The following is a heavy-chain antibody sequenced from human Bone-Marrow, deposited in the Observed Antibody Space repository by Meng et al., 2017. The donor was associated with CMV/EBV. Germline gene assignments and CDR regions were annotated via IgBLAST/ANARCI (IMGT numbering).Heavy chain of an antibody. J-gene: IGHJ5*02. CDR2: INPNNSGT. CDR3: AKDLSGNWFDP. CDR1: GYSITSYY. Sequence: CKGSGYSITSYYIQWLRQAPGQGLEWMGWINPNNSGTKYAQKFQGRVTMTRDTSISTAYMEVSSLRSDDTAVYYCAKDLSGNWFDPWGQGTLVTVSS. V-gene: IGHV1-2*02. D-gene: IGHD3-16*02.